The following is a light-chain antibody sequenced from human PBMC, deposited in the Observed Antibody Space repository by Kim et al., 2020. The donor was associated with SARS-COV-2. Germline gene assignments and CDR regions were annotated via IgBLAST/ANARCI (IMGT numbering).Light chain of an antibody. CDR2: AAS. Sequence: DLQMTQSPSSLSASVGDRVTITCRASQGISKDLAWYQQKPGNAPKLLIFAASALQSGVPTRFSGSGSGTDFTLTISSLQPEDVATYYCQKYNGAPWTFGQGTKVDIK. CDR3: QKYNGAPWT. V-gene: IGKV1-27*01. CDR1: QGISKD. J-gene: IGKJ1*01.